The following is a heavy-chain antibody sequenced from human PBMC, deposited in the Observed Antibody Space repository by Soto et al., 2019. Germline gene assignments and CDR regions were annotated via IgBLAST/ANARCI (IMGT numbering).Heavy chain of an antibody. CDR2: VNPILSMS. J-gene: IGHJ4*02. CDR1: GDTFNFYS. CDR3: ATSYGLGYRAFDF. D-gene: IGHD3-16*01. V-gene: IGHV1-69*04. Sequence: QVQLVQSGAEVKRPESSVKVSCKASGDTFNFYSIKWVRQAPGLGLEWMGRVNPILSMSNYAQRFQGRVTMTADKSTSTAYMELSGLRSEYTAIYYCATSYGLGYRAFDFWGQGALVTVSS.